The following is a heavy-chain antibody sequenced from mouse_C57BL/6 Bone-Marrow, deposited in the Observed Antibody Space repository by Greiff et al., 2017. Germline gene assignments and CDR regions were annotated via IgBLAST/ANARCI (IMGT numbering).Heavy chain of an antibody. J-gene: IGHJ2*01. D-gene: IGHD1-1*01. V-gene: IGHV5-2*01. Sequence: EVQLQESGAGLVQPGESLKLSCESNEYEFPSHDMSWVRKTPETRLQLVAAIISDGGSTYYTDTMERRFIISRDNTKKTLCLQGSSLRSEDTALYYGARQGYGRSAYYFDYGGQGTTLTVSS. CDR1: EYEFPSHD. CDR3: ARQGYGRSAYYFDY. CDR2: IISDGGST.